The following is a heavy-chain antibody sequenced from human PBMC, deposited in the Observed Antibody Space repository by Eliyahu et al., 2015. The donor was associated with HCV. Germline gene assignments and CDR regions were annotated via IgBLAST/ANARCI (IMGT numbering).Heavy chain of an antibody. V-gene: IGHV4-39*01. J-gene: IGHJ4*02. CDR1: GSISSSSYY. Sequence: QLQLQESGPGLVKPGGSISSSSYYWGWIRQPPGKGLEWIGINHYSGSTYYNPSLRSRVTISVDTSKNQFSLKLSSVTAADTAVYYCARHLSSSGWYVDYWGQGTLVTVSS. CDR2: NHYSGST. CDR3: ARHLSSSGWYVDY. D-gene: IGHD6-19*01.